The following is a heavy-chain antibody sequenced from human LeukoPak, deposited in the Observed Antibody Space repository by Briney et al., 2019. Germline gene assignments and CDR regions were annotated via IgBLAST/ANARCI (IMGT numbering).Heavy chain of an antibody. CDR2: INSDGGST. Sequence: PGGSLRLSCAASGFTSSSYWMHWVRQAPGKGLVWVSRINSDGGSTSYADSVKGRFTISRDNAKNSLYLQMNSLRAEDTAVYYCARTRLAAGNWFDPWGQGTLVTVSS. CDR3: ARTRLAAGNWFDP. CDR1: GFTSSSYW. D-gene: IGHD6-13*01. V-gene: IGHV3-74*01. J-gene: IGHJ5*02.